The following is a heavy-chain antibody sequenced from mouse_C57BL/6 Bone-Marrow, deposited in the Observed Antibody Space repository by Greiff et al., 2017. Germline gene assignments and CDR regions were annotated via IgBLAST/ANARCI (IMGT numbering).Heavy chain of an antibody. J-gene: IGHJ2*01. CDR3: ARRDFYCYGYFDY. V-gene: IGHV1-50*01. CDR1: GYTFTSYW. D-gene: IGHD1-1*01. Sequence: QVQLQQPGAELVKPGASVKLSCKASGYTFTSYWMQWVKQRPGQGLEWIGDIDPSDSYTNYNQKFKGKATLTVDTSSSTAYMRLSSLTSEDSAVYYCARRDFYCYGYFDYWGQGTTLTVSS. CDR2: IDPSDSYT.